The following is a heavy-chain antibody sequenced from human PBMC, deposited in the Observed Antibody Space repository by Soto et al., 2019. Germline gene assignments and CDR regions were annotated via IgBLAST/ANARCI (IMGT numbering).Heavy chain of an antibody. D-gene: IGHD5-12*01. Sequence: SETLSLTCAVYGGSFSGYYWSWIRQPPGKGLEWIGEINHSGSTNYNPSLKSRVTISVDTSKNQFSLKLSSVTAADTAVYYCARDDIGAAISDSHFAYWAQGTLVTVSS. J-gene: IGHJ4*02. CDR2: INHSGST. CDR1: GGSFSGYY. V-gene: IGHV4-34*01. CDR3: ARDDIGAAISDSHFAY.